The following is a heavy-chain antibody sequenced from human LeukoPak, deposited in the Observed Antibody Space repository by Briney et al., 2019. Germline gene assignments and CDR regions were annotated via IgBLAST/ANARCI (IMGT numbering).Heavy chain of an antibody. Sequence: SETLSLTCTVSGGSISSYYWSWIRQPPGKGLEWIGYIYYSGSTNYNPSLKSRVTISVDTSKNQFSLKLSSVTAADTAVYYSARGPYYDILTGYYNNLFDYWGQGTLVTVSS. D-gene: IGHD3-9*01. CDR2: IYYSGST. J-gene: IGHJ4*02. CDR3: ARGPYYDILTGYYNNLFDY. V-gene: IGHV4-59*01. CDR1: GGSISSYY.